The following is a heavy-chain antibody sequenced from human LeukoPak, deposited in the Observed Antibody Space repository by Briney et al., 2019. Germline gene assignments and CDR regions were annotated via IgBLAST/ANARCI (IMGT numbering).Heavy chain of an antibody. Sequence: GGSLGLSCTASGFTFGDYAMSWFRQAPGKGLEWVGFIRSKAYGGTTEYAASVKGRFTISRDDSKSIAYLQMNSLKTEDTAVYYCTRDGPYCGGDCYSGYWGQGTLVTVSS. CDR1: GFTFGDYA. D-gene: IGHD2-21*02. CDR3: TRDGPYCGGDCYSGY. CDR2: IRSKAYGGTT. V-gene: IGHV3-49*03. J-gene: IGHJ4*02.